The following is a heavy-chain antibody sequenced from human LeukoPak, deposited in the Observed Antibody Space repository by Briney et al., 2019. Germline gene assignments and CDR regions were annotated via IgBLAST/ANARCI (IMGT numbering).Heavy chain of an antibody. CDR3: ASRRDGYNYFDY. Sequence: SETLSLTCAVSGGSISSGGYSWSWIRQPPGKGLEWIGYIYHSGSTYYNPSLKSRVTISVDRSKNQFSLKLSSVTAADTAVCYCASRRDGYNYFDYWGQGTLVTVSS. CDR2: IYHSGST. J-gene: IGHJ4*02. D-gene: IGHD5-24*01. V-gene: IGHV4-30-2*01. CDR1: GGSISSGGYS.